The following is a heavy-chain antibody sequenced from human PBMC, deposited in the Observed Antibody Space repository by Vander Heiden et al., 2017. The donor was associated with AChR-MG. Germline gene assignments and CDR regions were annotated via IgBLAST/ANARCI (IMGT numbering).Heavy chain of an antibody. CDR3: ANLYYYGMDV. V-gene: IGHV3-30*18. J-gene: IGHJ6*02. Sequence: QVQLVESGGGVVQPGRSLRLSCAASGFTFSSYGMHWVRQAPGKGLEWVAVISYDGSKKYYADSVKGRFTISRDNSKNTLYLQMNSLRAEDTAVYYCANLYYYGMDVWGQGTTVTVSS. CDR2: ISYDGSKK. CDR1: GFTFSSYG.